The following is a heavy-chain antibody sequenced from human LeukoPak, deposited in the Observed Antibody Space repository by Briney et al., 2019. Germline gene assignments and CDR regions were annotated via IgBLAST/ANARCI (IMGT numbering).Heavy chain of an antibody. Sequence: GRSLRLSCAASGFTFSSYGMHWVRQAPGKGLEWVAVISYDGSNKYYADSVKGRFTISRDNSKNRLFLQMNSLRAEDTAVYYCAKEWMRLSLWGQGTMVTVSS. CDR3: AKEWMRLSL. J-gene: IGHJ4*02. V-gene: IGHV3-30*18. CDR2: ISYDGSNK. CDR1: GFTFSSYG. D-gene: IGHD5-18*01.